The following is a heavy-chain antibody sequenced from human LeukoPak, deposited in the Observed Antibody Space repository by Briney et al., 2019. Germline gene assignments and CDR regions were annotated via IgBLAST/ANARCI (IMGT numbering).Heavy chain of an antibody. D-gene: IGHD3-10*01. Sequence: AGRSLRLSCAASGFTFSTYAMHWVRQAPGKGLEWLAVVSFDGSNEDYADSVEGRFTVSRDNSNSSLYLELNRLRVEDTATYYCARPPDMVRGIVVPAVNFFDYWGQGTLVTVSS. J-gene: IGHJ4*02. CDR1: GFTFSTYA. CDR3: ARPPDMVRGIVVPAVNFFDY. CDR2: VSFDGSNE. V-gene: IGHV3-30*14.